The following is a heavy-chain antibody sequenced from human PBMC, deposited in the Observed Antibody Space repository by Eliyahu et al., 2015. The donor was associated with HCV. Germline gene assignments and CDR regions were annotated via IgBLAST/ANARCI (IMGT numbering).Heavy chain of an antibody. Sequence: EVQLLESGGGLVQPGGSLRLSCAASGFPFSSYAMSWVRQAPGKGLEGVSAISGSGGSTYYADSVKGRFTISRDNSKNTLYLQMNSLRAEDTAVYYCAKELDRRDGDYYYYYGMDVWGQGTTVTVSS. V-gene: IGHV3-23*01. CDR3: AKELDRRDGDYYYYYGMDV. CDR1: GFPFSSYA. D-gene: IGHD5-24*01. J-gene: IGHJ6*02. CDR2: ISGSGGST.